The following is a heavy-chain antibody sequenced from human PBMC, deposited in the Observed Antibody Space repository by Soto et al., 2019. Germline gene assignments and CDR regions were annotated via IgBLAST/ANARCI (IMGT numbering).Heavy chain of an antibody. J-gene: IGHJ4*02. Sequence: EVQLLESGGHLVQSGGSLRLSCAASVFTFSNYAMSWVRQAPGKGLEWVSVISGSGDTTYYADFVKGRFTISRDNSKNTLYLQMNSLRAEDTAVYYCANRGSSGYYSTSDYWGQGILVTVSS. CDR2: ISGSGDTT. V-gene: IGHV3-23*01. CDR1: VFTFSNYA. CDR3: ANRGSSGYYSTSDY. D-gene: IGHD3-22*01.